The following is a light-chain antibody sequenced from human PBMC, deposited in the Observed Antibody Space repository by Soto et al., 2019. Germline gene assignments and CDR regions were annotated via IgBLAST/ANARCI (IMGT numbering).Light chain of an antibody. J-gene: IGLJ1*01. CDR2: DVS. V-gene: IGLV2-14*01. CDR1: SSDVGDYNY. Sequence: HSALTKPASVTGLPGQSITISCTGTSSDVGDYNYVSWYQQHPGKAPKLMIYDVSNRPSGVSNRFSGSKSGSTASLTISGLQAEDEADYYCSSYTSSTTRVFGTGTKVTVL. CDR3: SSYTSSTTRV.